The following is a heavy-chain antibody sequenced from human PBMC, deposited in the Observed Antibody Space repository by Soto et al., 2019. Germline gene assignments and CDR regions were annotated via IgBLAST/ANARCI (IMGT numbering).Heavy chain of an antibody. CDR2: ISYGGST. D-gene: IGHD5-18*01. CDR1: GGSINSGGYC. CDR3: SRGILV. J-gene: IGHJ4*02. V-gene: IGHV4-31*01. Sequence: QVQLQESGPGLVKPSQTLSLTCTVSGGSINSGGYCWSWIRQHPGKGLDWIGCISYGGSTSYNPSLKSQVTISVDTSKNQFSLKLTSVTAADTDVYYCSRGILVWGQGALITVSS.